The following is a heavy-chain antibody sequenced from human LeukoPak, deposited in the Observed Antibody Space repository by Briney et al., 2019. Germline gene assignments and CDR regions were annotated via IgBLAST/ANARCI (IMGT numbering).Heavy chain of an antibody. CDR3: AKDWRAAAVGYGMDV. J-gene: IGHJ6*02. CDR1: GFTLSSYA. CDR2: ISGSGGST. Sequence: GGALRLSCSASGFTLSSYAMSWVRPAPGKGLGWGSAISGSGGSTYYADSVKGRFTISRDNSKNTLYLQMNSLRAEDTAVYYCAKDWRAAAVGYGMDVWGQGTTVTVSS. D-gene: IGHD6-13*01. V-gene: IGHV3-23*01.